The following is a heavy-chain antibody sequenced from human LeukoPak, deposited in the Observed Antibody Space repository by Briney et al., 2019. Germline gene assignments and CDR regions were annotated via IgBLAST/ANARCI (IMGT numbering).Heavy chain of an antibody. Sequence: ASVKVSCKASGYTFTSYGISWVRQAPGQGLEWMGWISAYNGNTNYAQKFQGRVTITADESTSTAYMELSSLRSEDTAVYYCARYSSSGSWLDYGMDVWGQGTTVTVSS. CDR1: GYTFTSYG. D-gene: IGHD6-6*01. J-gene: IGHJ6*02. CDR2: ISAYNGNT. CDR3: ARYSSSGSWLDYGMDV. V-gene: IGHV1-18*01.